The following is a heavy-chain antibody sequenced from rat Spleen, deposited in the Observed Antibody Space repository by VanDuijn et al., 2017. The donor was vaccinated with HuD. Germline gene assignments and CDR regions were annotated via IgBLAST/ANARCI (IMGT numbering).Heavy chain of an antibody. J-gene: IGHJ3*01. Sequence: EVQLVESGGGLVQPGRSMKLPCAASGFTFTNYDMAWVRQAPTKGLEWVASISYDGICTYYPKSVKGRFTISRDNAESNLYLQMDSLRCEDTATYYCTTDRDFMYTTEYYSNCFAFWGQGTLVTVSS. V-gene: IGHV5-20*01. CDR2: ISYDGICT. CDR1: GFTFTNYD. CDR3: TTDRDFMYTTEYYSNCFAF. D-gene: IGHD1-6*01.